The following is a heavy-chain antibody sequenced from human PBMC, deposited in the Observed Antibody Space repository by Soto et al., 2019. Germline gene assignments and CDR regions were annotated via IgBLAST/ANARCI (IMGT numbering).Heavy chain of an antibody. CDR1: GGSISSGGYY. J-gene: IGHJ3*02. Sequence: QVQLQESGPGLVKPSQTLSLTCTVSGGSISSGGYYWSWIRQHPGKGLEWIGYIYYSGSTSYNPSLKSRVTISVDTSKNQFSLKLSSVTAADTAVYYCARDTNYYDSSGPPVDAFDIWGQGTMVTVSS. V-gene: IGHV4-31*03. D-gene: IGHD3-22*01. CDR3: ARDTNYYDSSGPPVDAFDI. CDR2: IYYSGST.